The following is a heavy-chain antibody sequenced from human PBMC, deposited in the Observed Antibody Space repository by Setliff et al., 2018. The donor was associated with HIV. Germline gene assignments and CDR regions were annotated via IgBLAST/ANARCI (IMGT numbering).Heavy chain of an antibody. V-gene: IGHV4-61*02. J-gene: IGHJ4*02. CDR2: IYTSGST. D-gene: IGHD6-13*01. CDR1: GGSISSGTDF. Sequence: SETLSLTCSVSGGSISSGTDFWSWIRQPAGKGLEWIGRIYTSGSTKYNPSLDSRVTISVDTSKNQCSLNLRAVTAADTAVYYCAREPAAGAYYFDYWGQGTLVTVSS. CDR3: AREPAAGAYYFDY.